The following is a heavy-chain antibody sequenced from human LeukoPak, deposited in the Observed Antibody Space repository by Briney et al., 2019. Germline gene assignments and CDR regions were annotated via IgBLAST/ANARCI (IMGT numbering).Heavy chain of an antibody. Sequence: GGSLRLSCAASGFTFSSYAMSWVRQAPGKGLEWVGRIKSKTDGGTTDYAAPVKGRFTISRDDSKNTLYLQMNSLKTEDTAVYYCTTDLDGGSYGDDAFDIWGQGTMVTVSS. J-gene: IGHJ3*02. CDR3: TTDLDGGSYGDDAFDI. CDR1: GFTFSSYA. D-gene: IGHD1-26*01. V-gene: IGHV3-15*01. CDR2: IKSKTDGGTT.